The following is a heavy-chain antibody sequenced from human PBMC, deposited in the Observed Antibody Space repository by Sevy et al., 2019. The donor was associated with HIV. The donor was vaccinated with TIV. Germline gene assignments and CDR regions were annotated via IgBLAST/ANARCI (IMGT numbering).Heavy chain of an antibody. D-gene: IGHD3-22*01. J-gene: IGHJ4*02. V-gene: IGHV3-33*01. Sequence: GGSLRLSCAASGFTFSTYGMHWVRQAPGKGLEWVAAIWYDGGFKFNENSVEGRFTISRDKAKNTVFLQRNSLRAEDTAVYYCAMGRYDSSDYHTKTNFDYWGQGTLVTVSS. CDR1: GFTFSTYG. CDR3: AMGRYDSSDYHTKTNFDY. CDR2: IWYDGGFK.